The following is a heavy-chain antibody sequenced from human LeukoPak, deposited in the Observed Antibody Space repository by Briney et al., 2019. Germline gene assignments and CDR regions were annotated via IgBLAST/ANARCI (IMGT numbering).Heavy chain of an antibody. CDR2: IYHSGST. J-gene: IGHJ4*02. CDR3: AREGQWLGDGGY. CDR1: GSSISSGDFY. V-gene: IGHV4-30-2*06. D-gene: IGHD6-19*01. Sequence: PSQTLSLTCTVSGSSISSGDFYWSWIRQSPGQGLEWIGYIYHSGSTNYNPSLKSRVTISVDKSKNQFSLKLSSVTAADTAVYYCAREGQWLGDGGYWGQGTLVTVSS.